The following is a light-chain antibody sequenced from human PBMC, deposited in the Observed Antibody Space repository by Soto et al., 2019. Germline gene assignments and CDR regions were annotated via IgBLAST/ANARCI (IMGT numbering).Light chain of an antibody. CDR2: AAS. J-gene: IGKJ4*01. Sequence: DIQMTQSPSFVSASVGDRVTITCRASQGISSWLAWYKHKPGRAPKLLIHAASSLESGVPSSFSGSGSGTDFTLTISSLQPEDFATYYCQQTTSFPLTFGGGTKVEIK. V-gene: IGKV1-12*01. CDR1: QGISSW. CDR3: QQTTSFPLT.